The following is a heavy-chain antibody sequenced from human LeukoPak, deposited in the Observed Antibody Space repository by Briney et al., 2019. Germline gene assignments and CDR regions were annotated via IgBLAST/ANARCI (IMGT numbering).Heavy chain of an antibody. CDR2: LTTSGYMT. CDR1: GFTFYDYA. J-gene: IGHJ4*02. Sequence: SGGSLRLSCTASGFTFYDYAMSWVRHAPGKGLQWLSALTTSGYMTLCADSVKGRFTNSKDNSKNTLHLQMNSLRAEDTAIYDCAKHNVDYRYLDYWGQGTLVTVSS. CDR3: AKHNVDYRYLDY. V-gene: IGHV3-23*01. D-gene: IGHD4-11*01.